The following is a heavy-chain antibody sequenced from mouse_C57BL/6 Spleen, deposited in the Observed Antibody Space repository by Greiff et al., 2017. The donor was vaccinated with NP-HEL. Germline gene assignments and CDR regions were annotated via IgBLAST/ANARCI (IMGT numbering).Heavy chain of an antibody. J-gene: IGHJ3*01. CDR3: TRTGRAWCAY. Sequence: EVQRVESGTVLARPGASVKMSCKTSGYTFTSYWMHWVKQRPGQGLEWIGAIYPGNSDTSYNQKFKGKAKRTAVTSASTAYMELSSLTNEDSAVYDCTRTGRAWCAYWGQGTLVTVSA. CDR1: GYTFTSYW. D-gene: IGHD4-1*01. CDR2: IYPGNSDT. V-gene: IGHV1-5*01.